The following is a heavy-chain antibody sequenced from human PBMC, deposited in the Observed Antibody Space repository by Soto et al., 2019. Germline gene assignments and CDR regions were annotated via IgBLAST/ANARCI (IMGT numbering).Heavy chain of an antibody. CDR2: IWYDGSNK. D-gene: IGHD2-15*01. CDR3: ARVVDAFDI. J-gene: IGHJ3*02. CDR1: GFTFSSYG. V-gene: IGHV3-33*01. Sequence: QVQLVESGGGVVQPGRSLRLSCAASGFTFSSYGMHWVRQAPGKGLEWAAVIWYDGSNKYYADSVKGRFTISRDNSKNTLYLQMNSLRAEDTAVYYCARVVDAFDIWGQGTMVTVSS.